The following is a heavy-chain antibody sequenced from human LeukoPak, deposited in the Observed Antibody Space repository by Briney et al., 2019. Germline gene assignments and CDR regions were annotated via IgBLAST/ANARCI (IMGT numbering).Heavy chain of an antibody. CDR2: ISWNSGSI. J-gene: IGHJ3*02. D-gene: IGHD3-3*01. V-gene: IGHV3-9*01. Sequence: QPGRSLRLSCAASGFTFDDYAMHWVRQAPGKGLEWVSGISWNSGSIGYADSVKGRFTISRDNAKNSLYLQMNSLRAEDTAVYYCARVERREYDFWSGPVGGGAFDIWGQGTMVTVSS. CDR3: ARVERREYDFWSGPVGGGAFDI. CDR1: GFTFDDYA.